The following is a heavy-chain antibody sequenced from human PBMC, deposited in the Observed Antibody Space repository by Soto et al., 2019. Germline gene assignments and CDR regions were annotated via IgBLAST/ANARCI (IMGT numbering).Heavy chain of an antibody. CDR3: GRPLTFYYDSSGSGAFDI. CDR2: IYHSGNT. J-gene: IGHJ3*02. CDR1: GGSISSSGYY. Sequence: PEETLSLTCTVSGGSISSSGYYWGWIRQPPGRGLEWIGSIYHSGNTFYSPSLRSRVTISVDTSKNQFSLKLNSVTAADTAIYFCGRPLTFYYDSSGSGAFDIWGRGTMVTVSS. D-gene: IGHD3-22*01. V-gene: IGHV4-39*01.